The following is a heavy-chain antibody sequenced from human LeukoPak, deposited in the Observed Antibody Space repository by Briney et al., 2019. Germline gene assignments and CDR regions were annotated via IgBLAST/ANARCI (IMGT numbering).Heavy chain of an antibody. D-gene: IGHD1-14*01. CDR3: ARDTLAVLPEDWFDP. J-gene: IGHJ5*02. Sequence: GGSLRLSCAASGFTFSSYGMHWVRQAPGKGLEWVSSISSSSSYIYYADSVKGRFTISRDNAKDSLYLQMNSLRAEDTAVYYCARDTLAVLPEDWFDPWGQGTLVTVSS. V-gene: IGHV3-21*01. CDR2: ISSSSSYI. CDR1: GFTFSSYG.